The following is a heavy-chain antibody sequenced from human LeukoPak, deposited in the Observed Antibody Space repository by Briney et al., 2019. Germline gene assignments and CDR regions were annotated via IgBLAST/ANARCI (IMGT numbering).Heavy chain of an antibody. Sequence: SETLSLTCTVSGYSVSSGYFWGWIRQPPGKRLEWIGNMYHTGTTYYNPSLKSRVTITIDTSKNHFSLKLRSVTAADTAVYYCVSPKTNGWFDSWGQGSLVTVSS. J-gene: IGHJ5*01. CDR2: MYHTGTT. D-gene: IGHD2-8*01. V-gene: IGHV4-38-2*02. CDR1: GYSVSSGYF. CDR3: VSPKTNGWFDS.